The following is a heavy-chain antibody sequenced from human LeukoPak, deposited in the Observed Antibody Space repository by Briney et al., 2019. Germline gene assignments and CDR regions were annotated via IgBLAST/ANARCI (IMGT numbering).Heavy chain of an antibody. CDR1: GFTFSSYA. CDR2: ISYDGSNK. CDR3: ARDLYYYDSSGYPNY. D-gene: IGHD3-22*01. J-gene: IGHJ4*02. Sequence: GGSLRLSCAASGFTFSSYAMSWVRQAPGKGLEWVAVISYDGSNKYYADSAKGRFTISRDNSKNTLYLQMNSLRAEDTAVYYCARDLYYYDSSGYPNYWGQGTLVTVSS. V-gene: IGHV3-30*04.